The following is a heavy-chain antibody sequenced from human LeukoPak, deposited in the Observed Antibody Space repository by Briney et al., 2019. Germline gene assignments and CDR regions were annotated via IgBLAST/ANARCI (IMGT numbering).Heavy chain of an antibody. CDR2: IHSDGST. V-gene: IGHV3-53*01. J-gene: IGHJ4*02. D-gene: IGHD3-22*01. CDR1: GLTVSTNY. CDR3: ARDLDYFDSSGSHRRRNYFDY. Sequence: GGSLRLSCAASGLTVSTNYMTWVRQAPGKGLEWVSIIHSDGSTYYADSVKGRFTISRDNYKNTLYLQMNSLRGEAAAMYYCARDLDYFDSSGSHRRRNYFDYWGQGTLVTVSS.